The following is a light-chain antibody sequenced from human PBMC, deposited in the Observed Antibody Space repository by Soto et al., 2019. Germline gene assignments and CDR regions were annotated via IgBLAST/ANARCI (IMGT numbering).Light chain of an antibody. J-gene: IGKJ5*01. CDR1: QSVSNY. CDR3: QQRSNGFT. CDR2: DAS. V-gene: IGKV3-11*01. Sequence: IVWRPKPATRSVSRCDRALRDVRAGQSVSNYLAWYQQRPGQAPRLLIYDASNRATDIPARFFGSRSGTDFTLPISSLEREDFAAYYGQQRSNGFTGGEGTRLEIK.